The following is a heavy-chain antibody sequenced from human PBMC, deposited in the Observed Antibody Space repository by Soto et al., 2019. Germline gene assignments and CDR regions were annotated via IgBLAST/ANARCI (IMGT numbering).Heavy chain of an antibody. CDR3: ESLAVWHI. D-gene: IGHD6-19*01. Sequence: QVQLVESGGGVVQPGRSLRLSCAAPGFTFSSYGMDWDRQAPGKGLAWVAVIWHDGSNQYYPDAVKGRFTISRDNSKNTQYLQMISLIAEDTAVYYCESLAVWHIWGQGTLVTVSS. CDR1: GFTFSSYG. V-gene: IGHV3-33*01. J-gene: IGHJ4*02. CDR2: IWHDGSNQ.